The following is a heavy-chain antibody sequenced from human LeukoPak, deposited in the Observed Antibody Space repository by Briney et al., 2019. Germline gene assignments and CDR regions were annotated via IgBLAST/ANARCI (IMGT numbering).Heavy chain of an antibody. V-gene: IGHV4-59*08. J-gene: IGHJ4*02. CDR1: GGSISSYY. CDR3: ARLSYDRSGYWPDYFDY. Sequence: PSETLSLTCTVSGGSISSYYWNWIRQPPGKGLEWIWYIYYSGSTNYSPSLKSRVTISVDRSKNPFSLKMSSVTAADTAVYYCARLSYDRSGYWPDYFDYWGQGTLVTVSS. D-gene: IGHD3-22*01. CDR2: IYYSGST.